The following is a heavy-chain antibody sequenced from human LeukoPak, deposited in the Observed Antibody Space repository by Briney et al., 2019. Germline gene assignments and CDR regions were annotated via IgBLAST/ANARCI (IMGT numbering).Heavy chain of an antibody. CDR1: GGSISSGDYY. Sequence: PSQTLSLTCIVSGGSISSGDYYWSWIRQPPGKGLEWIGYIYYSGSTYYNPSLKSRVTISVDTSKNQFSLKLSSATAADTAVYYCARNFQSREFDYWGQGTLITVSS. CDR3: ARNFQSREFDY. J-gene: IGHJ4*02. V-gene: IGHV4-30-4*08. CDR2: IYYSGST.